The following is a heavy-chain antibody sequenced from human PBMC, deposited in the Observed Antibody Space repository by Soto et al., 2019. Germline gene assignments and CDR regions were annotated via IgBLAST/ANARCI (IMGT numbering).Heavy chain of an antibody. V-gene: IGHV3-23*01. J-gene: IGHJ4*02. D-gene: IGHD3-3*01. CDR2: ISGSGGST. CDR1: GFTFSSYA. CDR3: AKGFSGYYPYYYFDY. Sequence: PGGSLRLSCAASGFTFSSYAMSWVRQAPGKGLEWASAISGSGGSTYYADSVKGRFTISRDNSKNTLYLQMNSLRAEDTAVYYCAKGFSGYYPYYYFDYWGQGTLVTVSS.